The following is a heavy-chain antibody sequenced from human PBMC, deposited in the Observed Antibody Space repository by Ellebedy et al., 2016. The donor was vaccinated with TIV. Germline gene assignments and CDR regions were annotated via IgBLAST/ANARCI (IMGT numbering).Heavy chain of an antibody. V-gene: IGHV4-38-2*02. Sequence: SETLSLTCTVSGYSISSGYYWGWIRQPPGKGLEWIGSIYYSGSTYYNPSLKSRVTISLDPSKNQFSLKLSSVTAADTAVYYCARDGLVRGVTPPDYWGQGTLVTVSS. CDR1: GYSISSGYY. CDR2: IYYSGST. D-gene: IGHD3-10*01. J-gene: IGHJ4*02. CDR3: ARDGLVRGVTPPDY.